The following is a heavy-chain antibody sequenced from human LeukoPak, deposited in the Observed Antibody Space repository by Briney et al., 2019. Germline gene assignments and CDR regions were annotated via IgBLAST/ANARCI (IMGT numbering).Heavy chain of an antibody. CDR1: GGTFSSYA. V-gene: IGHV1-69*05. CDR3: VRGGDYDLCSGYRRRGYYYYMYF. CDR2: LIPIFGTA. Sequence: SVKVSCKASGGTFSSYAISWVPQAPGQGLEWMGGLIPIFGTANYAQKFQGRVTITTDESTSTAYMELSSLRSEDTAVYYYVRGGDYDLCSGYRRRGYYYYMYFWGKGTTVTVSS. J-gene: IGHJ6*03. D-gene: IGHD3-3*01.